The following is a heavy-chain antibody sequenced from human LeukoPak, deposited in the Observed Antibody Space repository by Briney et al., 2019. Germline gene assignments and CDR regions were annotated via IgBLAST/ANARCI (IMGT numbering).Heavy chain of an antibody. CDR1: GCTFTGYY. CDR2: INPNSGGT. J-gene: IGHJ4*02. CDR3: ARGAEDYGDYDPPNY. D-gene: IGHD4-17*01. Sequence: ASVKVSCKASGCTFTGYYMHWVRQAPGQGLEWMGWINPNSGGTNYAQKFQGRVTMTRDTSISTAYMELSRLRSDDTAVYYCARGAEDYGDYDPPNYWGQGTLVTVSS. V-gene: IGHV1-2*02.